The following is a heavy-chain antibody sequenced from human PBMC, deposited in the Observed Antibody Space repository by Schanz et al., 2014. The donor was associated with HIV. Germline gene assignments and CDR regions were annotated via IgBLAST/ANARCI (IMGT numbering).Heavy chain of an antibody. CDR2: IWYDGSNT. J-gene: IGHJ6*02. CDR3: AKDRNHYDSRYRGKGNYYYYYGMDV. CDR1: GLTFSDYA. Sequence: VQLLESGGGLVQPGGSLRLSCAASGLTFSDYAMTWVRQGAGKGLEWVAVIWYDGSNTYYGDSVKGRFTISRDNSKNTQHLPLKSLRVEDTAVYYCAKDRNHYDSRYRGKGNYYYYYGMDVWGQGTTVTVSS. D-gene: IGHD3-22*01. V-gene: IGHV3-33*06.